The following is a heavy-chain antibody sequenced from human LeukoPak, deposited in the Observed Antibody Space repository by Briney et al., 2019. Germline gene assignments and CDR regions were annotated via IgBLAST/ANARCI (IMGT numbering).Heavy chain of an antibody. D-gene: IGHD2-15*01. CDR3: ARGWRDAFDI. V-gene: IGHV3-30*03. CDR1: GFTFSSYG. CDR2: ISYDGSNK. J-gene: IGHJ3*02. Sequence: PGRSLRLSCAASGFTFSSYGMHWVRQAPGKGLEWVAVISYDGSNKYYADSVKGRFTISRDNSKNTLYLQMNSLRAEDTAVYYCARGWRDAFDIWGQGTMVTVSS.